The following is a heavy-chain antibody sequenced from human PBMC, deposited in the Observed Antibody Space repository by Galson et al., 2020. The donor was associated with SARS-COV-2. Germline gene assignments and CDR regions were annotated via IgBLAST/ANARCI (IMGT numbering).Heavy chain of an antibody. J-gene: IGHJ6*03. CDR1: GITFSSHA. CDR2: ILGSGGKT. D-gene: IGHD6-6*01. V-gene: IGHV3-23*01. Sequence: GGSLRLSCLGSGITFSSHAMSWVRQTPGRGLEWISSILGSGGKTFYVDSVKGRFTISRDNSKDTVYLQMNSLRADDTALYYCAKMPPRARPGFYSYYMDVWGKGTPVTVSS. CDR3: AKMPPRARPGFYSYYMDV.